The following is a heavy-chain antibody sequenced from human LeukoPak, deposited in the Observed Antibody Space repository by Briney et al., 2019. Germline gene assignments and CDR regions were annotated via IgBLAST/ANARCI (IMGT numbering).Heavy chain of an antibody. Sequence: SETLSLTCTVSGGSISSYYWSWIRQPPGKGLEWIGYIYYSGSTNYNPSLKSRVTISVDTSKNQFSLKLSSVTAADTAVYYCARVFSSGWFGDKVYYMDVWGKGTTVTVSS. V-gene: IGHV4-59*01. CDR1: GGSISSYY. D-gene: IGHD3-10*01. CDR3: ARVFSSGWFGDKVYYMDV. CDR2: IYYSGST. J-gene: IGHJ6*03.